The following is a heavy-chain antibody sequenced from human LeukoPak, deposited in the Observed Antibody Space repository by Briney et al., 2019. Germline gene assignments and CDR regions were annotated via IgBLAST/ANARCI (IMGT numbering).Heavy chain of an antibody. V-gene: IGHV3-9*01. D-gene: IGHD2-15*01. Sequence: GGSLRLSCAASGFTFDDYAMHWVRQAPGKGLEWVSGISWNSGSIGYADSVKGRFTISRDNAKNSLYLQMNSLRAEDTALYYYANSKVYCSGGSCYSHFDYWGQGTLVTVSS. CDR1: GFTFDDYA. CDR2: ISWNSGSI. J-gene: IGHJ4*02. CDR3: ANSKVYCSGGSCYSHFDY.